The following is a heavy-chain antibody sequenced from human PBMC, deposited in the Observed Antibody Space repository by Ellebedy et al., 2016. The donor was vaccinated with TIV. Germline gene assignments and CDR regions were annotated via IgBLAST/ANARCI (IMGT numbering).Heavy chain of an antibody. V-gene: IGHV4-59*01. J-gene: IGHJ4*02. Sequence: ESLKISCAASGFTFSSYAMSWIRQPPGKGLEWIGYIYYSGSTNYNPSLKSRVTISVDTSKNQFSLKLSSVTAADTAVYYCARSYDSSGYYYFDYWGQGTLVTVSS. CDR3: ARSYDSSGYYYFDY. CDR1: GFTFSSYA. D-gene: IGHD3-22*01. CDR2: IYYSGST.